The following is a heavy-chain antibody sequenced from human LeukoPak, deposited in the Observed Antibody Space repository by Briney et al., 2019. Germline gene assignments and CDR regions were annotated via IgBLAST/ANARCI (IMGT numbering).Heavy chain of an antibody. J-gene: IGHJ4*02. CDR2: INHSGST. CDR1: GGSFSGYY. CDR3: ARVGGDYTLGY. D-gene: IGHD4-17*01. Sequence: PSETLSLTCAVYGGSFSGYYWSWIRQPPGKGLEWIGEINHSGSTNYNPSLKSRVTISVDTSKNQFSLKLSSVTAADTAVYYCARVGGDYTLGYWGQGTLVTVSS. V-gene: IGHV4-34*01.